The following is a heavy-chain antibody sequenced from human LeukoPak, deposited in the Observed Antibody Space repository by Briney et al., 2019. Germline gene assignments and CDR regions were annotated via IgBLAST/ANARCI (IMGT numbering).Heavy chain of an antibody. J-gene: IGHJ4*02. CDR3: ARDLPLDRDSSGYFDY. CDR2: ISAYNGNT. V-gene: IGHV1-18*01. D-gene: IGHD3-22*01. CDR1: GYTFTSYG. Sequence: ASVKVSCKASGYTFTSYGISWVRQAPGQGLEWMGWISAYNGNTNYAQKLQGRVTMTTDTSTSTAYMELRSLRSDDTAVYYCARDLPLDRDSSGYFDYWGQGTLVTVSS.